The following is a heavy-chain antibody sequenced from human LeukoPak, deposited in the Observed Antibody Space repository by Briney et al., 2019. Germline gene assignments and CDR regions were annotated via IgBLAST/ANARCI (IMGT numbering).Heavy chain of an antibody. V-gene: IGHV3-21*04. J-gene: IGHJ4*02. D-gene: IGHD3-10*01. Sequence: GGSLRLSCAASGFTFSSYSMNWVRQAPGKGLEWVSSISCSSSYIYYADSVKGRFTISRDNAKNSLYLQMNSLRAEDTAVYYCAKDISGSPGDYYFDYWGQGTLVTVSS. CDR1: GFTFSSYS. CDR2: ISCSSSYI. CDR3: AKDISGSPGDYYFDY.